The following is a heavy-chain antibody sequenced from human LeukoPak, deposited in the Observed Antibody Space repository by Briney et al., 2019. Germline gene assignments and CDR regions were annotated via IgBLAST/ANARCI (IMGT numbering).Heavy chain of an antibody. D-gene: IGHD4-11*01. Sequence: PGRSLRLSCAASGFSCSNAWMSWVRQAPGKGLEWVGRIKSKTDGGTTDYAAPVKGRFTISRDDSKNTLYLQMNSLKTEDTAVYYCTTVGTTVTTYGSFYYWGQGTLVTVSS. CDR3: TTVGTTVTTYGSFYY. CDR2: IKSKTDGGTT. J-gene: IGHJ4*02. V-gene: IGHV3-15*01. CDR1: GFSCSNAW.